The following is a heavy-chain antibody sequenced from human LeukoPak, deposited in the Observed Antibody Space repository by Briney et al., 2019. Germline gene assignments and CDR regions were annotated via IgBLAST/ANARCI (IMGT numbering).Heavy chain of an antibody. Sequence: GSLRLSCAASGFTFSSYWMSWVRQPPGKGLEWIGEINHSGSTNYNPSLKSRVTISVDTSKNQFSLKLSSVTAADTAVYYCASNWGRNDYWGQGTLVTVSS. V-gene: IGHV4-34*01. CDR2: INHSGST. D-gene: IGHD7-27*01. CDR3: ASNWGRNDY. J-gene: IGHJ4*02. CDR1: GFTFSSYW.